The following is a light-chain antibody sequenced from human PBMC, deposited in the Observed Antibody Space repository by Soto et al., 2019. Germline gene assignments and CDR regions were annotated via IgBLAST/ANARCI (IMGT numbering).Light chain of an antibody. Sequence: IPLTASPSPPSASVGDRVTITCRASPSISRWLAWYQQKLGKAPKLLIYKASTIESGVPSRFSGSGSGTEFTLTISSLQPDDFAAYYCQQYNSYSRTFGQGTKVDIK. CDR2: KAS. CDR1: PSISRW. V-gene: IGKV1-5*03. CDR3: QQYNSYSRT. J-gene: IGKJ1*01.